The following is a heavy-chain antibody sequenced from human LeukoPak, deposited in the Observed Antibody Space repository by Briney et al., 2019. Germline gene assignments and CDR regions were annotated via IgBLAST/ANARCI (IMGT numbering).Heavy chain of an antibody. D-gene: IGHD1-26*01. CDR1: GFTFSSYA. Sequence: GGSLRLSCAASGFTFSSYAMNWVREAPGKGLEWVSAVRGSDAGTSYADSVKGRFTISRDNSKNTLYLQMNSLRAEDTAVYYCAKNRGGSYYSGSDYWGQGTLVTVSS. V-gene: IGHV3-23*01. CDR2: VRGSDAGT. CDR3: AKNRGGSYYSGSDY. J-gene: IGHJ4*02.